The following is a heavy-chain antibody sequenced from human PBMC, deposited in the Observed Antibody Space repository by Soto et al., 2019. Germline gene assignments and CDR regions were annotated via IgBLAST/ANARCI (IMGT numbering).Heavy chain of an antibody. CDR2: TSSNGGST. D-gene: IGHD3-16*01. CDR3: ARGITLQGVIGYLDY. CDR1: GFTFSSYA. Sequence: GGSLRLSCAASGFTFSSYAMHWVRQAPGKGLEYVSATSSNGGSTYYADSVKGRFTISRDNSKNTLYLHMGSLRAEDMAVYYCARGITLQGVIGYLDYSGQGTLVSAS. J-gene: IGHJ4*02. V-gene: IGHV3-64*02.